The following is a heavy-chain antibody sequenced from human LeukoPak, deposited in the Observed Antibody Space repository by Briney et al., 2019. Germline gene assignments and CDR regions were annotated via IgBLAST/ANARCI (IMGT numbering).Heavy chain of an antibody. V-gene: IGHV4-59*01. D-gene: IGHD6-13*01. J-gene: IGHJ4*02. CDR3: ARSRSSSWFLFDY. CDR2: IYYSGST. CDR1: GASISSYY. Sequence: SETLSLTCTVSGASISSYYWGWIRQPPGKRLEWIGYIYYSGSTNYNPSLKSRVTISVDTSKNQFSLKLNSVTAADTAVYYCARSRSSSWFLFDYWGQGTLVTVSS.